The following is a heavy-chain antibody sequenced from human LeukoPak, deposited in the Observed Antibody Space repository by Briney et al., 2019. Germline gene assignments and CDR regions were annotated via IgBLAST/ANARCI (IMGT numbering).Heavy chain of an antibody. D-gene: IGHD2-15*01. Sequence: GASVKVSCKASGYTFTGYYMHWVRQAPGQGLEWMGWINPNSGGTNYAQKFQGRVTMTRDTSISTAYMELSRLRSDDTAVYYCARDQGDIVVVVAATRPNWFDPWGQGTLVTVSS. V-gene: IGHV1-2*02. J-gene: IGHJ5*02. CDR2: INPNSGGT. CDR3: ARDQGDIVVVVAATRPNWFDP. CDR1: GYTFTGYY.